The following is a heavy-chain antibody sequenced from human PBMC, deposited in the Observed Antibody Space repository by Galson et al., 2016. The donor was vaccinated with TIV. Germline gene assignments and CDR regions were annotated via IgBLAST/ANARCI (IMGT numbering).Heavy chain of an antibody. J-gene: IGHJ4*01. CDR3: AKDIQGSADWSRPSMSDY. V-gene: IGHV3-23*01. Sequence: SLRRSCAASGFIFSDYALSWVRQAPGKGLEWVSGIRGNGRETYYVDSGKGRFTISRDNSKNMLYLPMHSLRVEDTAVYYFAKDIQGSADWSRPSMSDYWGRGTLVTVSS. CDR2: IRGNGRET. CDR1: GFIFSDYA. D-gene: IGHD3-9*01.